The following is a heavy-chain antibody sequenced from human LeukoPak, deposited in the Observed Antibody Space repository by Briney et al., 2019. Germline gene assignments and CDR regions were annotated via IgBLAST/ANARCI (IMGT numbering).Heavy chain of an antibody. CDR2: IYTSGST. D-gene: IGHD1-26*01. CDR3: ARAGGSSPFYSYYMDV. J-gene: IGHJ6*03. CDR1: GGSISSCY. Sequence: SETLSLTCTVSGGSISSCYWSWIRQPAGKGLEWIGRIYTSGSTNYNPSLKSRVTMSVDTSKNQFSLKLSSVTAADTAVYYCARAGGSSPFYSYYMDVWGKGTTVTVSS. V-gene: IGHV4-4*07.